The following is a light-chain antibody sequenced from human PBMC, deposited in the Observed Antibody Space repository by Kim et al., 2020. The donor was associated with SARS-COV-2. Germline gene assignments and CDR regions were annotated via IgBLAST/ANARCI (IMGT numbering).Light chain of an antibody. J-gene: IGKJ1*01. CDR2: AAS. Sequence: ASVGDRVSITCRASESVSTYLNWYQHKPGKAPSLLIYAASHLQRGVPSRFTASGSATDFTLTITSLQPEDVATYYCQQSYDTPTTFGQGTKVDIK. CDR1: ESVSTY. CDR3: QQSYDTPTT. V-gene: IGKV1-39*01.